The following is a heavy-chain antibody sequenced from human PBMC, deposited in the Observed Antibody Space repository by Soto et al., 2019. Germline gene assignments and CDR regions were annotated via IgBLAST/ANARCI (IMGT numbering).Heavy chain of an antibody. CDR2: ITDTDGDT. D-gene: IGHD3-10*01. V-gene: IGHV3-23*01. CDR3: ARGSTDSYPGSRIFDF. Sequence: GGSLRLSCVASGITFGGRAMSWVRQAPGEGLEWVSTITDTDGDTKYADSVRGRFTMSRDNSKKTLYLQMNSLRVEDSALYYCARGSTDSYPGSRIFDFWGRGTLVTVSS. J-gene: IGHJ4*02. CDR1: GITFGGRA.